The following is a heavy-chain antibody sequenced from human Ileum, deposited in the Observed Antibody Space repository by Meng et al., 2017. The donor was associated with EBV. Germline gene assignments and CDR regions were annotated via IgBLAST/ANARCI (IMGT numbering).Heavy chain of an antibody. V-gene: IGHV1-69*06. CDR3: TSLSPGSNAIY. J-gene: IGHJ4*02. CDR2: TIPRFGRA. D-gene: IGHD4-23*01. Sequence: QVRPVRFGAEVSMPGSSVKVSCRTSGGSGGILSKYVINWVRQAPGQGFEWMGVTIPRFGRANYAQKFQDRVTITADTSTSTAYMEMSGLRSADTAIYYCTSLSPGSNAIYWGQGTLVTVSS. CDR1: GGSGGILSKYV.